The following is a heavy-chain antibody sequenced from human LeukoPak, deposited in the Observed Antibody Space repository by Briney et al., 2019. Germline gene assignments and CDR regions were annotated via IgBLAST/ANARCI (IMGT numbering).Heavy chain of an antibody. J-gene: IGHJ3*02. CDR1: GGSISSYY. D-gene: IGHD5-18*01. CDR2: TYYSGST. V-gene: IGHV4-59*01. Sequence: PSETLSLTCTVSGGSISSYYWSWIRQPPGKGLEWIAYTYYSGSTTYNPSLKSRVTISIDTSKNHFSLKVSSVTAADTAVYYCARGRSGYSYVHDAFDIWGQGTLVTVSS. CDR3: ARGRSGYSYVHDAFDI.